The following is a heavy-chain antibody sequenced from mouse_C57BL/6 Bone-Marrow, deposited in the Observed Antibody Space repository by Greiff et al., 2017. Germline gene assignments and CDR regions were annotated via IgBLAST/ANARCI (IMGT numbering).Heavy chain of an antibody. CDR3: ARDYYGSSWYFDV. Sequence: QVQLQQPGAELVMPGASVKLSCKASGYTFTSYWMHWVKQRPGQGLEWIGEIDPSDSYTNYNQKFKGKSTLTVDKSSSTAYMQHSSLTSEDSAVYYCARDYYGSSWYFDVWGTGTTVTVSS. CDR1: GYTFTSYW. J-gene: IGHJ1*03. V-gene: IGHV1-69*01. CDR2: IDPSDSYT. D-gene: IGHD1-1*01.